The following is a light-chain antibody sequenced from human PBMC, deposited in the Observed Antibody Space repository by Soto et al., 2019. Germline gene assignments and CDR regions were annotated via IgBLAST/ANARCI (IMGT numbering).Light chain of an antibody. Sequence: EIVLTQSPGTLSLSPGERATLSCRASQSVASRNLAWYKQRPGQAPRLLIYDASTRATGLPARFSGTGSGTEFTLTISSLQSEDFELYYCQQYNDWPLTFGQGTKVDIK. V-gene: IGKV3-15*01. CDR3: QQYNDWPLT. J-gene: IGKJ1*01. CDR1: QSVASRN. CDR2: DAS.